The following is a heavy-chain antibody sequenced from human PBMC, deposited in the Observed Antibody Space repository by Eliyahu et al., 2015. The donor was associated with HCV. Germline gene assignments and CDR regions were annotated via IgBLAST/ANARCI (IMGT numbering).Heavy chain of an antibody. CDR1: GGTFSNSA. D-gene: IGHD5-24*01. Sequence: QVQLVQSGAEVKKPGSSVXVSCKASGGTFSNSAIXWVRQAPGQGLEWMGRIIPVVGITNYAQKLHGRVTIIADKSTSTAYMELSSLKFEDTAMYYCAASSDDYNAYHVDSWGQGTLVTVSS. CDR3: AASSDDYNAYHVDS. CDR2: IIPVVGIT. J-gene: IGHJ4*02. V-gene: IGHV1-69*04.